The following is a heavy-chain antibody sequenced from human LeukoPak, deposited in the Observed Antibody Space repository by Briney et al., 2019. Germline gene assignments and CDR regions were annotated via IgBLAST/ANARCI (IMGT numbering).Heavy chain of an antibody. V-gene: IGHV4-39*07. Sequence: SETLSLTCTASRGSISSSSSFYWGWVRQPPGKGLEWIGSIYYSGTTYYNPSLQSRVTMSVDTSKSQFSLNLSSVTAADTAMYYCARVFGSWYYFDSWGQGTLVTVSS. D-gene: IGHD6-13*01. J-gene: IGHJ4*02. CDR1: RGSISSSSSFY. CDR2: IYYSGTT. CDR3: ARVFGSWYYFDS.